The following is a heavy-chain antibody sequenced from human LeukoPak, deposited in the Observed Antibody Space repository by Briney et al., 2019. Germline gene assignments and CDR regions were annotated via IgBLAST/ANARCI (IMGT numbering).Heavy chain of an antibody. Sequence: GGSLRLSCAASGFTFSSYAMSWVRQAPGKGLEWVSAISGSGGSTYYADSVKSRFTISRDNSKNTLYLQMNSLRAEDTAVYYCAKDSWADGSGSSIDYWGQGTLVTVSS. CDR2: ISGSGGST. J-gene: IGHJ4*02. CDR1: GFTFSSYA. D-gene: IGHD3-10*01. V-gene: IGHV3-23*01. CDR3: AKDSWADGSGSSIDY.